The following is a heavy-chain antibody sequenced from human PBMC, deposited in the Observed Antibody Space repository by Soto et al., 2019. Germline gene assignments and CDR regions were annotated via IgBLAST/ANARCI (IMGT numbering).Heavy chain of an antibody. CDR2: ISASSYSK. Sequence: EVRLLESGGGLVQPGGSMRLSCAASGVSISIDSMSWVRKAPGRGLEWLSGISASSYSKYYADSVRGRFTISRDNSRNTLYLQMNTLRAEDTALYYCAESYGDTWDLYYFDFWGQGTLVSVSS. CDR1: GVSISIDS. D-gene: IGHD5-18*01. J-gene: IGHJ4*02. CDR3: AESYGDTWDLYYFDF. V-gene: IGHV3-23*01.